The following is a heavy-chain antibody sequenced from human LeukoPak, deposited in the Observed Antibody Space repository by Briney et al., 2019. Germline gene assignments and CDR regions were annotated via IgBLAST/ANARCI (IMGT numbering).Heavy chain of an antibody. CDR3: ARGRADCSSTSCYKTYYYYYYMDV. CDR2: INPNSGGT. V-gene: IGHV1-2*02. Sequence: GTSVKVSCKASGYTFTGYYMHWVRQAPGQGLEWMGWINPNSGGTNYAQKFQGRVTMTRDTSISTAYMELSRLRSDDTAVYYCARGRADCSSTSCYKTYYYYYYMDVWGKGTTVTVSS. D-gene: IGHD2-2*02. J-gene: IGHJ6*03. CDR1: GYTFTGYY.